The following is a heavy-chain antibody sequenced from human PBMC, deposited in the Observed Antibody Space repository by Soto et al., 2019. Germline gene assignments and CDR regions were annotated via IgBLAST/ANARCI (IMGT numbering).Heavy chain of an antibody. V-gene: IGHV3-23*01. CDR1: GFSYNSYA. D-gene: IGHD6-13*01. CDR2: ISGGGGDT. CDR3: VRSFTWYSEADY. Sequence: GSLRLSCAASGFSYNSYALSWVRQAPGKGLEWVSSISGGGGDTSYADSVRGRFTIPRDNSKNTLYLLMNSLRADDAAVYYCVRSFTWYSEADYWGQGTLVTVSS. J-gene: IGHJ4*02.